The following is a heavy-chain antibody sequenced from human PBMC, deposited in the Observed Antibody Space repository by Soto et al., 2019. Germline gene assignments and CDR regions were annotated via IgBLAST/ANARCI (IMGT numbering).Heavy chain of an antibody. CDR2: LTGGSDVT. J-gene: IGHJ4*02. CDR3: ARDLHMAVAGTLGY. D-gene: IGHD6-19*01. V-gene: IGHV3-23*01. Sequence: PGGSLRLSCAASGFIVSSYAMSWVRQAPGKGLEWVSTLTGGSDVTNYADSVNGRCTISRDNSKNTLYLQINSLRPEDTAVYYCARDLHMAVAGTLGYWGQGALVTVSS. CDR1: GFIVSSYA.